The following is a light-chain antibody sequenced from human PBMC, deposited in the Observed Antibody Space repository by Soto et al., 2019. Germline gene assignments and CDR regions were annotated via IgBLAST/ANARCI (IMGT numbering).Light chain of an antibody. J-gene: IGKJ4*01. V-gene: IGKV1-33*01. CDR2: DAS. Sequence: DIQMTQSPSSLSASVGDRVTITCQASQDISNYLNWYQQKPGKAPKLLIYDASNLETGVPSRFSGSGSGTDFTFTISSLEPEDIATYYWQQYDNPVLTFGGGTKVEIK. CDR3: QQYDNPVLT. CDR1: QDISNY.